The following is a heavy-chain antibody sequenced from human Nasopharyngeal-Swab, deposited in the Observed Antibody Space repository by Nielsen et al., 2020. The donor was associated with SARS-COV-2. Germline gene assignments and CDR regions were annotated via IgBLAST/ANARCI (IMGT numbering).Heavy chain of an antibody. D-gene: IGHD7-27*01. CDR3: ARDDLTAYDAFDI. CDR2: ISYDGSNK. V-gene: IGHV3-30*04. Sequence: GGSLRLSCAASGFIFSSYAMHWVRQAPGKGLEWVAVISYDGSNKYYADSVKGRFTISRDNSKNTLYLQMNSLRSDDTAVYYCARDDLTAYDAFDIWGQGTMVTVSS. CDR1: GFIFSSYA. J-gene: IGHJ3*02.